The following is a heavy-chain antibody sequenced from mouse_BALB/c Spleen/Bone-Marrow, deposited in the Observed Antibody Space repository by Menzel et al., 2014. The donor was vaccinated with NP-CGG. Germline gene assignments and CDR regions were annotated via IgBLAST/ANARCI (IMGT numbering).Heavy chain of an antibody. Sequence: QVQLQQSGPELVKPGASVQISCKASGYAFSSSWMNWVKQRPGQGLEWIGRIYPGDGDTNYNGKFKGKATLTADKSSSTAYMQLSSLTSVDSAVYFCTRQLGHYAMDYWGQGTSVTVSS. V-gene: IGHV1-82*01. D-gene: IGHD3-1*01. CDR1: GYAFSSSW. CDR2: IYPGDGDT. CDR3: TRQLGHYAMDY. J-gene: IGHJ4*01.